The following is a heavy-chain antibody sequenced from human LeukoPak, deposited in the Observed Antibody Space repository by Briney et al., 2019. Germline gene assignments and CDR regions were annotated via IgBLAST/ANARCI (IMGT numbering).Heavy chain of an antibody. Sequence: GGSLRLSCAGSGFIVGDTHMTWVRQAPGKGLEWVSLVHSGITTHYADSVKGRFSISRDHSNNILYLQMNTLRAEDTAVYYCARLQGYSLGYQYFYYMDVWGTGTTVTVSS. J-gene: IGHJ6*03. V-gene: IGHV3-53*01. CDR2: VHSGITT. CDR3: ARLQGYSLGYQYFYYMDV. CDR1: GFIVGDTH. D-gene: IGHD5-18*01.